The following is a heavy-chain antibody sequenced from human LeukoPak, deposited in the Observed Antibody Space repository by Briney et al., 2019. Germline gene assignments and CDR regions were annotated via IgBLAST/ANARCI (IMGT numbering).Heavy chain of an antibody. D-gene: IGHD6-13*01. V-gene: IGHV1-2*02. CDR3: ARVAGDSSSLNYFDY. Sequence: ASVKVSCKASGYTLTDYYIHWVRQAPGQGLEWMGWINPSSGATYYAQKFQGRISMTRDTSISTAYMELSRLRSDDTAVYYCARVAGDSSSLNYFDYWGQGTLVTVSS. J-gene: IGHJ4*02. CDR1: GYTLTDYY. CDR2: INPSSGAT.